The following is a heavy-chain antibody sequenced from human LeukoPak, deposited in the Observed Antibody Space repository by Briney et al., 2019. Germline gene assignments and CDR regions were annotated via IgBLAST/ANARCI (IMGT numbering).Heavy chain of an antibody. D-gene: IGHD6-13*01. V-gene: IGHV5-51*01. J-gene: IGHJ4*02. CDR2: IYPGDSDT. CDR3: ARGHSSSWYFDY. Sequence: GESLKISCKGAGYSLTNYWIGWVRRMAGKGLEWMGVIYPGDSDTRYSPSFQGQVTISADNSINTAYLQWSSLKASDTAMYYCARGHSSSWYFDYWGQGTLVTVSS. CDR1: GYSLTNYW.